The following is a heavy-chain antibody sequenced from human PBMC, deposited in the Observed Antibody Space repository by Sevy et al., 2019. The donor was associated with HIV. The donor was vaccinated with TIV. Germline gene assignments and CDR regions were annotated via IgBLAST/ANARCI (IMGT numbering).Heavy chain of an antibody. V-gene: IGHV1-24*01. CDR1: GYTLTELS. Sequence: ASVKVSCKVPGYTLTELSMHWVRQAPGKGLEWMGTLDPEDGETIYAQKFQGRVSMTEDTSTDTAYMELNSLRSEDTAVYYCATTREYYDSSGYPFDYWGQGTLVTVSS. D-gene: IGHD3-22*01. CDR2: LDPEDGET. J-gene: IGHJ4*02. CDR3: ATTREYYDSSGYPFDY.